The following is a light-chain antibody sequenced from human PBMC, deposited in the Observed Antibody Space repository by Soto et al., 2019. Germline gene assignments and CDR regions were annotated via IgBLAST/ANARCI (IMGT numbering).Light chain of an antibody. V-gene: IGKV3-11*01. CDR3: QQRSNWPLT. Sequence: EIVVTQSPATLSLSPGKRATLSCRASQSVSSFLACYQQKPGQAPRLLIYDASNRATGIPARFSGSGSGPDFTLTNSSLEPEDFAVYYCQQRSNWPLTFGGGTKVEIK. J-gene: IGKJ4*01. CDR1: QSVSSF. CDR2: DAS.